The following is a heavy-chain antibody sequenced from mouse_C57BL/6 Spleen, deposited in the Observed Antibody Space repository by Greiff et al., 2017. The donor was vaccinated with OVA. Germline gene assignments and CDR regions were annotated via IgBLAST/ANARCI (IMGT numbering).Heavy chain of an antibody. CDR3: ARHNYGSSYALDY. V-gene: IGHV2-6-1*01. CDR2: IWSDGST. J-gene: IGHJ2*01. CDR1: GFSLTSYG. Sequence: VKLVESGPGLVAPSQSLSITCTVSGFSLTSYGVHWVRQPPGQGLEWLVVIWSDGSTTYNSALNSRLSISKDNSKSQVFLKMNSLQTDDTAMYCCARHNYGSSYALDYWGQGTTLTVSS. D-gene: IGHD1-1*01.